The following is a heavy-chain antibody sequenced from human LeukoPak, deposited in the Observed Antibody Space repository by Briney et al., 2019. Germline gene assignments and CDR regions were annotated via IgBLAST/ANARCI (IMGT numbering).Heavy chain of an antibody. D-gene: IGHD2-2*01. J-gene: IGHJ4*02. CDR2: ISSSSSYI. V-gene: IGHV3-21*01. CDR3: ARTRYCSSTSCPYFDY. Sequence: PGGSLRLSCAASGFTFSSYSMNWVRQAPGKGLEWVSSISSSSSYIYYADSVKGRFAISRDNAKNSLYLQMNSLRAEDTAVYYCARTRYCSSTSCPYFDYWGQGTLVTVSS. CDR1: GFTFSSYS.